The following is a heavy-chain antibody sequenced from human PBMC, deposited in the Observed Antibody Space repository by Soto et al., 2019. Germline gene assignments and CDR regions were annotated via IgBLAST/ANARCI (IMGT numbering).Heavy chain of an antibody. Sequence: QVQLQESGPGLVKPSETLSLTCTVSGGSIDTYYWSWIRQPPGKGLEYIGYISHTGTTDSNPSLKSRVTLSIDTSKNQFSLNLSSVTASDTASYYCERLIRGAAAAFDSWGQGSLVTVSS. J-gene: IGHJ4*02. CDR2: ISHTGTT. CDR1: GGSIDTYY. V-gene: IGHV4-59*08. D-gene: IGHD6-25*01. CDR3: ERLIRGAAAAFDS.